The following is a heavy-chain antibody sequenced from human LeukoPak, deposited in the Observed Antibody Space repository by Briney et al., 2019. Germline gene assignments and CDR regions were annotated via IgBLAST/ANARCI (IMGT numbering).Heavy chain of an antibody. J-gene: IGHJ4*02. CDR3: ARGRLLQSGWYDY. CDR1: GGSFSGYY. CDR2: INHSGST. V-gene: IGHV4-34*01. Sequence: PSETLSLTCAVYGGSFSGYYWSWIRQPPGKGLEWIGEINHSGSTNYNPSLKSRVTISVDTSKNQFSLKLSSVTAADTAVYYCARGRLLQSGWYDYWGQGTLVTVSS. D-gene: IGHD6-13*01.